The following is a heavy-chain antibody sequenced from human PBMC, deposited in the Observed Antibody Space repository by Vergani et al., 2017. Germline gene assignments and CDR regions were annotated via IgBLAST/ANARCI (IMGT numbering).Heavy chain of an antibody. Sequence: QVQLVQSGAEVKKPGASVKVSCKASGYTFTSYDINWVRQATGQGLEWMGWMNPNSGNTGYAQKFQGRVTMTRNTSISTAYMELSSLRSEDTAVYYCARGLLAYCGGDCYSYAFDIWGQGTMVTVSS. CDR2: MNPNSGNT. CDR3: ARGLLAYCGGDCYSYAFDI. D-gene: IGHD2-21*02. V-gene: IGHV1-8*01. CDR1: GYTFTSYD. J-gene: IGHJ3*02.